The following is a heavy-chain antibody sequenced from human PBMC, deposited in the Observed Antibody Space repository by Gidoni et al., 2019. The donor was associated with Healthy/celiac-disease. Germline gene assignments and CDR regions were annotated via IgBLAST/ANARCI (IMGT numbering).Heavy chain of an antibody. CDR1: GGSFSGYY. J-gene: IGHJ6*03. Sequence: QVQLQQWGAGLLKPSETLSLTCALYGGSFSGYYWSWIRQPPGKGLEWIGEINHSGSTNYNPSLKSRVTISVDTSKNQFSLKLSSVTAADTAVYYCARSGRMVRKYYMDVWGKGTTVTVSS. D-gene: IGHD3-10*01. CDR2: INHSGST. CDR3: ARSGRMVRKYYMDV. V-gene: IGHV4-34*01.